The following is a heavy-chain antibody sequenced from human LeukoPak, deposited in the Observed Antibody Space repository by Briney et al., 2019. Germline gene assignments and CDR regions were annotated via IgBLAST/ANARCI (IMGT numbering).Heavy chain of an antibody. CDR2: ISSSGSTI. V-gene: IGHV3-48*03. Sequence: GGSLRLSRAASGFTFSSYEMNWVRQAPGKGLEWVSYISSSGSTIYYADSVKGRFTISRVNAKNSLYLQMNSLRAEDTAVYYCAISGSYSTSLHWGQGTLVTVSS. CDR1: GFTFSSYE. D-gene: IGHD1-26*01. J-gene: IGHJ4*02. CDR3: AISGSYSTSLH.